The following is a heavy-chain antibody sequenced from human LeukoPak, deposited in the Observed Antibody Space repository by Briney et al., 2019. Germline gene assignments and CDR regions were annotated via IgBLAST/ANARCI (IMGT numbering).Heavy chain of an antibody. V-gene: IGHV1-8*02. CDR2: MNPNSGNT. CDR1: GYTFTGYY. J-gene: IGHJ4*02. D-gene: IGHD3-22*01. Sequence: ASVKVSCKASGYTFTGYYMHWVRQAPGQGLEWMGWMNPNSGNTGYAQKFQGRVTMTRNTSISTAYMELSSLRSEDTAVYYCARVRYYYDSSLGYWGQGTLVTVSS. CDR3: ARVRYYYDSSLGY.